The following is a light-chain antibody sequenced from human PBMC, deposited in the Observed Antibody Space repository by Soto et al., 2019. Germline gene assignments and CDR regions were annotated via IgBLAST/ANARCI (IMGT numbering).Light chain of an antibody. V-gene: IGKV4-1*01. CDR2: WAS. CDR3: QQYYSIPMLT. Sequence: DIVMTQSPDSLAVSLGERATINCKSSQSVLYSSNNKNYLAWYQQKPGQPPKLLIYWASTRKSGVPDRFSGSGSGTDFTLTISSLQAEDVAVYYCQQYYSIPMLTFGGGTKVEIK. J-gene: IGKJ4*01. CDR1: QSVLYSSNNKNY.